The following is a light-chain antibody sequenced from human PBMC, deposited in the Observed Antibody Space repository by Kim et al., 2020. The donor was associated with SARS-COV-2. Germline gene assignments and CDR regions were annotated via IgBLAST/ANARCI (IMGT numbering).Light chain of an antibody. CDR2: DVT. V-gene: IGLV2-11*03. Sequence: SGTISCTGTSSDVGGYNYVSWYQQHPGKAPKLMIYDVTKRPSGVPDRFSGSKSGNTASLTISGLQAEDEADYYCCSYAGSYTPWVFGGGTQLTVL. CDR3: CSYAGSYTPWV. CDR1: SSDVGGYNY. J-gene: IGLJ3*02.